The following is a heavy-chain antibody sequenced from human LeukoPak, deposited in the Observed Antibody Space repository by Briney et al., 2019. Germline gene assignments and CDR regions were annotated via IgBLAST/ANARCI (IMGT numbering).Heavy chain of an antibody. Sequence: GGSLRLSCAASGFTFSTYTMNWVRQAPGKGLEWVSSINGRGNYIYYGDSVKGRFIISRDNAQNSLFLQMNSLRADDTAVYYCTTGGYDWGQGTLVAVSS. D-gene: IGHD5-12*01. J-gene: IGHJ4*02. V-gene: IGHV3-21*01. CDR2: INGRGNYI. CDR1: GFTFSTYT. CDR3: TTGGYD.